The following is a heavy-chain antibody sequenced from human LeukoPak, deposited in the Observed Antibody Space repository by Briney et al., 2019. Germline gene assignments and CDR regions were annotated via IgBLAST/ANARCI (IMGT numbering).Heavy chain of an antibody. V-gene: IGHV4-61*01. D-gene: IGHD6-13*01. CDR3: ARLSRLAAAGN. CDR1: GGSVSSGSYY. J-gene: IGHJ4*02. CDR2: IYYSGST. Sequence: PSETLSLTCNVSGGSVSSGSYYWSWIRQPPGKGLEWIGYIYYSGSTNYNPSLKSRVTISVDTSKNQFSLKLSSVTAADTAVYYCARLSRLAAAGNWGQGTLVTVSS.